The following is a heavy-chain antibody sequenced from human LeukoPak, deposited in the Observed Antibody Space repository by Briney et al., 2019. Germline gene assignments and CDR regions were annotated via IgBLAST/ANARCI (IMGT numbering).Heavy chain of an antibody. V-gene: IGHV3-48*04. CDR1: GFTFSSYS. CDR3: AREPHSAPFDY. Sequence: GGSLRLSCAASGFTFSSYSMNWVRQAPGKGLEWVSYISSSSSTIYYADSVKGRFTISRDNAKNSLYLQMNSLRAEDTAVYYCAREPHSAPFDYWGQGTLVTVSS. CDR2: ISSSSSTI. J-gene: IGHJ4*02.